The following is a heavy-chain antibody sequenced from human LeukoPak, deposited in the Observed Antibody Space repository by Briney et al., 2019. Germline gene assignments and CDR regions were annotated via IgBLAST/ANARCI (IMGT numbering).Heavy chain of an antibody. Sequence: PGGSLRLSCAASGFTFSSYWMHRVRQAPGKGLVWVSRINSDGINTSYADSVKGRFTISRDNAKNTLNLQMNSLRAEDTAVYYCARDLGQYYDTSDNWFDPWGQGTLVTVSS. V-gene: IGHV3-74*01. CDR3: ARDLGQYYDTSDNWFDP. J-gene: IGHJ5*02. CDR2: INSDGINT. D-gene: IGHD3-22*01. CDR1: GFTFSSYW.